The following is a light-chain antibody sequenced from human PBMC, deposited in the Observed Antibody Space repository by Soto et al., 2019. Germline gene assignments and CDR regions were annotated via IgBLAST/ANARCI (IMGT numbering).Light chain of an antibody. CDR1: QSVNSY. CDR2: DAS. CDR3: QQRSNWPPVFT. V-gene: IGKV3-11*01. Sequence: EIVLTQSPATLSLSPGERATLSCRASQSVNSYLAWYQQKPGHAPRLLIYDASNRATGIPARFSGSGSGTDFTLTISSLEPEDFAVYYCQQRSNWPPVFTFGPGTKVDIK. J-gene: IGKJ3*01.